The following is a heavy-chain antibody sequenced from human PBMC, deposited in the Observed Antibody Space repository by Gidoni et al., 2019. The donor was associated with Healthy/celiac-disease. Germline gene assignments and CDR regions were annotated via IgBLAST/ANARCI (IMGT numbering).Heavy chain of an antibody. Sequence: EVQLVESGGGLVQPGWSLGLSCAASGFPFGSYWMSWVRQAPGQGLEGVANIRQDGSEKYYVDSVKGRFTISRDNAKNSLYLQMNSLRAEDTAVYYCATIYSSGWFSLWEDDYWGQGTLVTVSS. CDR2: IRQDGSEK. V-gene: IGHV3-7*01. D-gene: IGHD6-19*01. CDR1: GFPFGSYW. CDR3: ATIYSSGWFSLWEDDY. J-gene: IGHJ4*02.